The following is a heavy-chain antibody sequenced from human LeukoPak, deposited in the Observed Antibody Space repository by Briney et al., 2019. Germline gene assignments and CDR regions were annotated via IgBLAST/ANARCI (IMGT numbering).Heavy chain of an antibody. CDR3: ARERNYCSGTSCYGFFDY. Sequence: SETLSLTCAVYGGSFSGYYWSWIRQPPGKGLEWIGEINHSGSTNYNPSLKSRVTLSVDTSKNQFSLKLSSVTAADTAVYYCARERNYCSGTSCYGFFDYWGQGTLVTVSS. D-gene: IGHD2-2*01. CDR1: GGSFSGYY. CDR2: INHSGST. J-gene: IGHJ4*02. V-gene: IGHV4-34*01.